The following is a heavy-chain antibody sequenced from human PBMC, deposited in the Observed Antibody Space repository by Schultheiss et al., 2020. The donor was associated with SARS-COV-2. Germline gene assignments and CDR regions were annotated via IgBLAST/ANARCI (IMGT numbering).Heavy chain of an antibody. V-gene: IGHV3-21*05. CDR1: GFTVSSNE. D-gene: IGHD3-3*01. J-gene: IGHJ4*02. CDR2: ISSSSSYI. CDR3: ARGYYDFWSGPHWLE. Sequence: GESLKISCAASGFTVSSNEMSWVRQAPGKGLEWASYISSSSSYIYYADSVKGRFTISRDNAKNSLYLQMNSLRAEDTAVFYCARGYYDFWSGPHWLEWGQGTLVTVSS.